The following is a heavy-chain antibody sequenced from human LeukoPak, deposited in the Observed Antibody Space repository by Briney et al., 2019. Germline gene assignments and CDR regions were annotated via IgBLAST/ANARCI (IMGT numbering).Heavy chain of an antibody. CDR2: INPKSGDT. J-gene: IGHJ5*02. V-gene: IGHV1-2*02. Sequence: ASVKVSCKASGYTFTDYYIHWVRQAPGQGLEWMGWINPKSGDTTYAQKFQGRVTITRDTSVSTAYMEFNRLRPDDTAIFYCARGSISLTLVRGMVSPNWFDPWGQGSLVTVSS. D-gene: IGHD3-10*01. CDR3: ARGSISLTLVRGMVSPNWFDP. CDR1: GYTFTDYY.